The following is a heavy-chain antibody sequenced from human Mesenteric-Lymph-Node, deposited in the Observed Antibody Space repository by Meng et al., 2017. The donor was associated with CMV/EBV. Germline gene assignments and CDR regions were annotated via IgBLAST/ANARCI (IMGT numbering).Heavy chain of an antibody. CDR1: GFTFISYW. D-gene: IGHD3-3*01. CDR2: INSDVSST. CDR3: ARDRGGVTIFGVVITTAGMDV. J-gene: IGHJ6*02. V-gene: IGHV3-74*01. Sequence: GGSLRLSCAASGFTFISYWMHWVRQAPGKGLVWVSRINSDVSSTSYADSVKGRFTISRDNAKNTLYLQMNSLRAEDTAVYYCARDRGGVTIFGVVITTAGMDVWGQGTTVTVSS.